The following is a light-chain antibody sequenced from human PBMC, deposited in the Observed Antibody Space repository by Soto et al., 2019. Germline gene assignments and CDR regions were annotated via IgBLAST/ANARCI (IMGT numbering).Light chain of an antibody. CDR3: RQDNSYPWT. CDR1: QSLSW. V-gene: IGKV1-5*03. Sequence: DIQMTQSPSTLSASVGDRVTITCRASQSLSWLAWYQQKPGKAPKLLIYMASSLQSGVPSRFIGSGTGTEVTLTIYSRQHNDFATYYCRQDNSYPWTGGQGTKVEIK. J-gene: IGKJ1*01. CDR2: MAS.